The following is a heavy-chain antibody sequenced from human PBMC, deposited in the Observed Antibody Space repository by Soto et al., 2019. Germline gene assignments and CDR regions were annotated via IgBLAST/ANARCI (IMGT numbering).Heavy chain of an antibody. CDR1: GFTFSSYA. J-gene: IGHJ4*02. D-gene: IGHD3-22*01. V-gene: IGHV3-30-3*01. CDR2: ISYDGSNK. CDR3: ARDYGYYDSSGSFDY. Sequence: PGGTLRLSCAASGFTFSSYAMHWVRQAPRKGLEWVAVISYDGSNKYYADSVRGRFTISRDNSKNTLYLQMNSLRAEDTAVYYCARDYGYYDSSGSFDYWGQGTLVTVSS.